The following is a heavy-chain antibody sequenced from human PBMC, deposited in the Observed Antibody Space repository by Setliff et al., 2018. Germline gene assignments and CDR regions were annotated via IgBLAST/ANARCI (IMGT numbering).Heavy chain of an antibody. J-gene: IGHJ6*03. CDR1: GFTFSSYA. CDR2: ISGSGGST. Sequence: GGSLRLSCAASGFTFSSYAMSLVRQAPGKGLEWVSGISGSGGSTYYADSVKGRFTISRGSSRNTVDLQMSSLRPEDTALYYCARSTETFSGEDFYFFYYMDVWGKGNTVTV. V-gene: IGHV3-23*01. CDR3: ARSTETFSGEDFYFFYYMDV. D-gene: IGHD4-4*01.